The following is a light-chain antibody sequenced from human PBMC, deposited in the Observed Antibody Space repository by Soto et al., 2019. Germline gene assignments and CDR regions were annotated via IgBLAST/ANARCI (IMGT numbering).Light chain of an antibody. CDR3: QQYNSYSWT. V-gene: IGKV1-5*01. Sequence: DIHMTQSPSTLSVSVVDRVTITCLASQTISSWLAWYQQKPGKAPKLLIYDASSLESGVPSRFSGSGSGTEFTLTISSLQPDDFATYYCQQYNSYSWTFGQGTKVDIK. CDR2: DAS. J-gene: IGKJ1*01. CDR1: QTISSW.